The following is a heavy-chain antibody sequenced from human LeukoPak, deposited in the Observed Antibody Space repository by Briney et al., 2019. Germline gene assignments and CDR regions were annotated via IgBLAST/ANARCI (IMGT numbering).Heavy chain of an antibody. CDR2: IYYSGTT. D-gene: IGHD1-26*01. V-gene: IGHV4-59*01. J-gene: IGHJ4*02. CDR1: GGSISTYY. Sequence: PSETLSLTCTVSGGSISTYYWSWIRQPPGKGLEWIGYIYYSGTTDYNPSLKSRVTISVDTSNNQFSLRVTSVTAADTAVYYCARSSGPYRSFDYWGQGTLVPVSS. CDR3: ARSSGPYRSFDY.